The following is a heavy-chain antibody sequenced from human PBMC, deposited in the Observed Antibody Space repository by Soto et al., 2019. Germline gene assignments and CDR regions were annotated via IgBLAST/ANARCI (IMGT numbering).Heavy chain of an antibody. D-gene: IGHD3-22*01. V-gene: IGHV1-8*01. J-gene: IGHJ6*02. CDR3: ARVQYYYDSSGSLSYYYYGMDV. Sequence: GASVKVSCKASGYTFTSYDINWVRQATGQGLEWMGWMNPNSGNTVYAQKFQGRVTMTRNTSISTAYMELSSLRSEDTAVYYCARVQYYYDSSGSLSYYYYGMDVWGQGTTVTVSS. CDR2: MNPNSGNT. CDR1: GYTFTSYD.